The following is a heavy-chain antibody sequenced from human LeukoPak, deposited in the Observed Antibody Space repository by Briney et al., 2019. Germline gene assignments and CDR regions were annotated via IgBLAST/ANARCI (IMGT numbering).Heavy chain of an antibody. D-gene: IGHD6-6*01. CDR1: GFTFSNYA. CDR2: LSGSGGST. CDR3: AKDRSGGAARPH. Sequence: GGSLRLSCAASGFTFSNYAMIWVRQAPGKGLEWVSALSGSGGSTYYADPVKGRFTISRDNSKNTLYLQMNSLRAEDTAVYYCAKDRSGGAARPHWGQGTLVTVSS. J-gene: IGHJ4*02. V-gene: IGHV3-23*01.